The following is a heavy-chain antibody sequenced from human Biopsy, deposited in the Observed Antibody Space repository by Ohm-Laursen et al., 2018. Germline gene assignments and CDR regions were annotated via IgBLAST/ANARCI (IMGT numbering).Heavy chain of an antibody. V-gene: IGHV1-69*13. CDR2: IIPMFGTA. Sequence: VASVKVSCKASGGIFINYAISRVRQAPGQGLEWMGGIIPMFGTANYAQMFQGRVTISADESTSTSYMVLSSLTTEDTAAYYCARGPHSGSHSCFDYWGRGTLVTVSS. CDR1: GGIFINYA. D-gene: IGHD1-26*01. CDR3: ARGPHSGSHSCFDY. J-gene: IGHJ4*02.